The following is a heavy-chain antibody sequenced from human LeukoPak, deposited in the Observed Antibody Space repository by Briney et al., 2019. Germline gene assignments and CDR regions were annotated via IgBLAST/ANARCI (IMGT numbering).Heavy chain of an antibody. CDR2: ISTGGGST. CDR3: AKDFPIEMATILAFDI. D-gene: IGHD5-24*01. CDR1: GFTFSSYG. V-gene: IGHV3-23*01. Sequence: GGSLRLSCAASGFTFSSYGMSWIRQAPGKGLEWVSAISTGGGSTYYADSVKGRFTISRDNAKNSLYLQMNSLRAEDTAVYYCAKDFPIEMATILAFDIWGQGTMVTVSS. J-gene: IGHJ3*02.